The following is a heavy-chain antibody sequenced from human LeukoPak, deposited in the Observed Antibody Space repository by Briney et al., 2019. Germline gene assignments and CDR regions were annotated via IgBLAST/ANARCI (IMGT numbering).Heavy chain of an antibody. Sequence: GGSLRLSCAASGFAFSTYEMNWVRQAPGKGLEWVSYISKTGTTIYYADSVKGRFAISRDNAKNSLYLQMNSLRAEDTALYYCARTYYYDSSGYSGRGQDTGYYFDYWGQGTLVTVSS. CDR2: ISKTGTTI. J-gene: IGHJ4*02. CDR3: ARTYYYDSSGYSGRGQDTGYYFDY. D-gene: IGHD3-22*01. V-gene: IGHV3-48*03. CDR1: GFAFSTYE.